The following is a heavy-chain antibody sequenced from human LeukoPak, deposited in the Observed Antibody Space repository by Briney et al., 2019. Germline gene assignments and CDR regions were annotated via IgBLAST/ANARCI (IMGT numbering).Heavy chain of an antibody. CDR2: IYPGDSDT. Sequence: GASRKTSFKGPGSLFTSYWIGWVRQLPGKGLGWMGIIYPGDSDTRYSPSFQGQVTFSADNSTSTAYLQWSSLKASDTAMYYGARRNGGLIDYWGQGTLVTVSS. CDR3: ARRNGGLIDY. J-gene: IGHJ4*02. CDR1: GSLFTSYW. D-gene: IGHD7-27*01. V-gene: IGHV5-51*01.